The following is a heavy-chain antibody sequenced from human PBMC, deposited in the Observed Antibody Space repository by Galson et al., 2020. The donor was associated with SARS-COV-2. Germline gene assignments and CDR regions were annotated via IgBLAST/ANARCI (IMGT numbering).Heavy chain of an antibody. V-gene: IGHV2-5*02. CDR1: GFSLSTSGVG. CDR2: IYWDDDK. Sequence: KMSGPTLVKPTQTLTLTCTFSGFSLSTSGVGVGWIRQPPGKALEWLALIYWDDDKRYSPSLKSRLTITKDTSKNQVVLTMTNMDPVDTATYYCAHRLLLCSSNWFDPWGQGTLVTVSS. CDR3: AHRLLLCSSNWFDP. D-gene: IGHD2-21*01. J-gene: IGHJ5*02.